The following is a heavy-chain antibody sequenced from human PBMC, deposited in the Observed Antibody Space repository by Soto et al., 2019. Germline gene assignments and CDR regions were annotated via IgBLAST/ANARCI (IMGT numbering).Heavy chain of an antibody. CDR3: AKDAGGLFDY. J-gene: IGHJ4*02. CDR1: GFDFSSSW. Sequence: LRLSCAASGFDFSSSWMSWVRLAPGKGLEWVSAISGSGGSTYYADSVKGRFTISRDNSKNTLYLQMNSLRAEDTAVYYCAKDAGGLFDYWGQGTLVTVSS. CDR2: ISGSGGST. D-gene: IGHD3-16*01. V-gene: IGHV3-23*01.